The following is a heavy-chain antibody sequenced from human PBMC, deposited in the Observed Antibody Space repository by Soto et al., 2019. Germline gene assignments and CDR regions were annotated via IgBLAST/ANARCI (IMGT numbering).Heavy chain of an antibody. CDR3: AKEQIVGATWVYFDY. CDR1: GYTFTSYY. J-gene: IGHJ4*02. Sequence: ASVKVSCKASGYTFTSYYMHWVRQAPGQGLEWMGVINPICGRANYAQKFQGRVTITTDTSTSTAYMELSSLRSEDTAVYYCAKEQIVGATWVYFDYWGQGTLVTVSS. D-gene: IGHD1-26*01. V-gene: IGHV1-46*01. CDR2: INPICGRA.